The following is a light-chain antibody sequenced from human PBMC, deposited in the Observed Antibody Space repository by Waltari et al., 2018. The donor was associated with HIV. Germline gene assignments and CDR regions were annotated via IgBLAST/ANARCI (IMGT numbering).Light chain of an antibody. Sequence: IVMTQSPVSLSVSPGQRATLSCRASQSVNSDLAWYQQKPGQAPRLLIYGASTRATGIPARFSGTGSGTEFTLTISSLQSEDFAVYYCQQYINWPPYTFGQGTKLEIK. CDR1: QSVNSD. V-gene: IGKV3-15*01. CDR3: QQYINWPPYT. CDR2: GAS. J-gene: IGKJ2*01.